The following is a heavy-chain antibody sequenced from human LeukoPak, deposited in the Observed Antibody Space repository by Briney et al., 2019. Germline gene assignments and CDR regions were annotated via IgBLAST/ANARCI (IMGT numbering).Heavy chain of an antibody. D-gene: IGHD1-20*01. Sequence: PGRSLRLSCAASGFTFSSHAMHWVRQAPGKGLEWVAVISYDGSNKYYADSVKGRFTISRDNSKNTLYLQMNSLRAEDTAVYYCARDNNFAFDYWGQGTLVTVSS. V-gene: IGHV3-30*04. CDR3: ARDNNFAFDY. J-gene: IGHJ4*02. CDR1: GFTFSSHA. CDR2: ISYDGSNK.